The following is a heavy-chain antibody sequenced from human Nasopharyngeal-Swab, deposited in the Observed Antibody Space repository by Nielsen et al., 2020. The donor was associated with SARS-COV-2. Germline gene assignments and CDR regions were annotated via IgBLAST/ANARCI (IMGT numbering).Heavy chain of an antibody. CDR3: ARDSELLTNYYGLDY. J-gene: IGHJ4*02. V-gene: IGHV3-69-1*02. CDR2: ISDDNTI. D-gene: IGHD3-9*01. Sequence: WIRQPPGKGLERISYISDDNTIFYADSVKGRFTISRDNAKNSLYLHMNSLRDEDTALYYCARDSELLTNYYGLDYWGQGTLVTVSS.